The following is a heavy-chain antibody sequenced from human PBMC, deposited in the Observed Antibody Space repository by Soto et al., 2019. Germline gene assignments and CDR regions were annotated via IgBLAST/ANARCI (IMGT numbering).Heavy chain of an antibody. CDR2: IYYSGST. J-gene: IGHJ4*02. Sequence: SETLSLTCTVSYGSISSYYLSWILKPPGKGLEWIGYIYYSGSTNYNPSLKSRVTISVDTSKNQFSLKLSSVTAADTAVYYCARTGTYSTTDFEYWGQGTLVTVSS. CDR1: YGSISSYY. D-gene: IGHD6-13*01. V-gene: IGHV4-59*08. CDR3: ARTGTYSTTDFEY.